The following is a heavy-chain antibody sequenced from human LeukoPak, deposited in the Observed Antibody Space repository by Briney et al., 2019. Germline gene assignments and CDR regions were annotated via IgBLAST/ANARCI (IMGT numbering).Heavy chain of an antibody. CDR3: AKTRYGGSGNPYFFDY. D-gene: IGHD3-10*01. J-gene: IGHJ4*02. CDR2: ISSDAVNT. Sequence: GGSLRLSCAASGFTFSSYAMTWVRQAPGKGLEWVLSISSDAVNTYYAGSVKGRFTISRDNSKNTLYLQMNSLRAEDTALHYCAKTRYGGSGNPYFFDYWGQGTLVTVSS. CDR1: GFTFSSYA. V-gene: IGHV3-23*01.